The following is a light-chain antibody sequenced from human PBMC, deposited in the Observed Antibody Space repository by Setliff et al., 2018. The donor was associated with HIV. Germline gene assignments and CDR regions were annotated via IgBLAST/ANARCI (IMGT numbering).Light chain of an antibody. Sequence: AIQLTQSPSSLSASVGDRVTITCRASQGISSALAWYQQKPGKPPKLLIYDASSLENGVPSRFSGSGSGTEFTLTISSLQPEDFATYYCQQLNSYPRALTFGGGTKVDIK. CDR1: QGISSA. V-gene: IGKV1-13*02. CDR2: DAS. CDR3: QQLNSYPRALT. J-gene: IGKJ4*01.